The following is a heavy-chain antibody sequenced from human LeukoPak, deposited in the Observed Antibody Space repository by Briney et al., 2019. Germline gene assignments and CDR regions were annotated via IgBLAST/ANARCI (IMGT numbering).Heavy chain of an antibody. CDR3: ARGSWSAAGTSIDY. CDR1: GFTFSSSW. V-gene: IGHV3-74*01. Sequence: GGSLRLSCTASGFTFSSSWMHWVRQAPGEGLVWVSFTDTDGSSTSYADSVKGRFTISRDNAANTLYLQMNSLRAEDTAVYYCARGSWSAAGTSIDYWGQGTLVTVSS. J-gene: IGHJ4*02. D-gene: IGHD6-13*01. CDR2: TDTDGSST.